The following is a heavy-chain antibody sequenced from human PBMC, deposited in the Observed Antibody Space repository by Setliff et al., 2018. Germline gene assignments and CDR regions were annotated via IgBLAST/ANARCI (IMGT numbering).Heavy chain of an antibody. D-gene: IGHD2-8*01. J-gene: IGHJ4*02. CDR3: LRLVRYCTKIACQATSGDEV. CDR2: ISVYNGKT. CDR1: GYTLSNSI. Sequence: ASVKVSCKASGYTLSNSILSWVRQAPGQGLEWVGWISVYNGKTYFAQKFQDRITLTTDTSTNTGYLELRGLRSDDTAVYYCLRLVRYCTKIACQATSGDEVWGLGTRVTVSS. V-gene: IGHV1-18*01.